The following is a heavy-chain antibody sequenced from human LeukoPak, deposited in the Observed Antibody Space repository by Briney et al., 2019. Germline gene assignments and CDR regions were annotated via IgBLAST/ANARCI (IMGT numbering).Heavy chain of an antibody. CDR3: ARGRGGKFGEYIQH. J-gene: IGHJ1*01. D-gene: IGHD4-23*01. CDR2: ISNSTGSSSPI. Sequence: PGGSLTLSCAASGFTFSSYSMNWVRQAQGKGLEWISYISNSTGSSSPIYSAEAVKGRFTISRDNAENTLYLQNNSPRAGDTAIDYCARGRGGKFGEYIQHWSQGALVTASS. V-gene: IGHV3-48*01. CDR1: GFTFSSYS.